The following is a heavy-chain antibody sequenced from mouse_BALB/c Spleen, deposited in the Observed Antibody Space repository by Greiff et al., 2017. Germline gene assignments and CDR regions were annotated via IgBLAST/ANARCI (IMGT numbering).Heavy chain of an antibody. CDR3: ARRYYGSRHDALDD. CDR2: IDPENGNT. CDR1: GFNFNDYY. Sequence: EVQLQQSGAELVRPGALVKLSCKASGFNFNDYYMHWVKQRPEQGLELIGCIDPENGNTIYDPKFQGKASITADTSSNTAYLQLSSLTSEDTAVYYCARRYYGSRHDALDDWGQGTSVTVSA. D-gene: IGHD1-1*01. V-gene: IGHV14-1*02. J-gene: IGHJ4*01.